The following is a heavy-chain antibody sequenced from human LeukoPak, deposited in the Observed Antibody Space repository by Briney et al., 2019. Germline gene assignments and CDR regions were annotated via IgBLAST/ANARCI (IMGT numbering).Heavy chain of an antibody. V-gene: IGHV3-33*01. Sequence: PGGSLRLSCAASGFTFRNYGMNWVRQAPGKGLEWVTIIWYDGSNKYYADSVKGRFIISRDNSKNTLYLQMNSLRAEDTAVYYCATVGGCGGDCYYLDYWGQGTLVTVSS. CDR2: IWYDGSNK. CDR3: ATVGGCGGDCYYLDY. J-gene: IGHJ4*02. CDR1: GFTFRNYG. D-gene: IGHD2-21*02.